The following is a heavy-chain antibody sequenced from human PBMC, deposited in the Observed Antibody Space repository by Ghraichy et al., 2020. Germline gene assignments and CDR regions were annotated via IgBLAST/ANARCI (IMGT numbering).Heavy chain of an antibody. CDR3: ARGRRSWPYYYGMDV. Sequence: SQTLSLTCAVYGGSFSGYYWSWIRQPPXKGLEWXGEINHSGSTNYNPSLKSRVTISVDTSKNQFSLKLSSVTAADTAVYYCARGRRSWPYYYGMDVWGQGTTVTVSS. CDR1: GGSFSGYY. J-gene: IGHJ6*02. D-gene: IGHD6-13*01. V-gene: IGHV4-34*01. CDR2: INHSGST.